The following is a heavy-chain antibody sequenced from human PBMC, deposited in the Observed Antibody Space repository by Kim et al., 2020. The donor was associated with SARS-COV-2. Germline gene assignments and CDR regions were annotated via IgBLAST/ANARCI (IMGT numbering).Heavy chain of an antibody. CDR1: GGSISSSSYY. Sequence: SETLSLTCTVSGGSISSSSYYWVWIRQPPGKGLEWIGSIYYSGSTYYNPSLKSRVTISVDTSKNQFSLKLSSVTAADTAVYYCARIKDDLDGTFDYWGQGTLVTVSP. V-gene: IGHV4-39*01. CDR2: IYYSGST. D-gene: IGHD1-1*01. J-gene: IGHJ4*02. CDR3: ARIKDDLDGTFDY.